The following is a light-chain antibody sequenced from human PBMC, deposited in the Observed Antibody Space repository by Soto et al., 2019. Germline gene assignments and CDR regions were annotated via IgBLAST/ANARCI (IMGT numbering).Light chain of an antibody. V-gene: IGKV3-15*01. CDR2: GAS. CDR1: QSVSSN. CDR3: QQYNNWPL. Sequence: PNTLSVSPGEKASPSCRASQSVSSNLAWYQQKPGQAPRLLIYGASTRATGIPARFSGSGSGTEFTLTISSLQSEDFAVYYCQQYNNWPLFGQGTKVDIK. J-gene: IGKJ1*01.